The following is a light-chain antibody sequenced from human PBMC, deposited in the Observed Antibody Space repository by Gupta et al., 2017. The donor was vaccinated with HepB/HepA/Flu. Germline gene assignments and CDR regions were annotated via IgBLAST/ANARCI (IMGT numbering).Light chain of an antibody. CDR2: AAS. V-gene: IGKV1-9*01. CDR3: QQGNNSPRT. J-gene: IGKJ1*01. CDR1: QGISSY. Sequence: DIQLTQSPSFLSASVGDRVTITCRASQGISSYLAWYQQRPGKALNLLIYAASTVQSGVPSRFSGSGSGTEFSLSISSRQPEDFATYYCQQGNNSPRTFGQGTKVEIK.